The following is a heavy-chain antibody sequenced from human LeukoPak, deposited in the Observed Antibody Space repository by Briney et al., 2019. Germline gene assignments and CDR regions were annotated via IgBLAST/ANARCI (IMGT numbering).Heavy chain of an antibody. Sequence: RGSLRLSCAASGFTFSSYGMHWVRQAPGKGLEWVAVISYDGSNKYYADSVKGRFTISRDNSKNTLYLQMNSLRAEDTAVYYCAKETSSVAAAGSNWFDPWGQGTLVTVSS. D-gene: IGHD6-13*01. J-gene: IGHJ5*02. V-gene: IGHV3-30*18. CDR1: GFTFSSYG. CDR2: ISYDGSNK. CDR3: AKETSSVAAAGSNWFDP.